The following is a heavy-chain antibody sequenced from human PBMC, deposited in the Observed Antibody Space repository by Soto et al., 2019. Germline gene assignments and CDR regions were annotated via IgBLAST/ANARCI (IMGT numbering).Heavy chain of an antibody. CDR1: GFTVSSNY. Sequence: VQLVESGGGLMQPGGSLRLSCAVSGFTVSSNYMSWVRQAPGKGLEWVSVIYSGGTTYYADSAKGRFTISRDISQITLYLQVNSLRAEDTALYYCARSAGSGWYLSRFDPWGQGTLVTVSS. J-gene: IGHJ5*02. V-gene: IGHV3-53*01. CDR3: ARSAGSGWYLSRFDP. D-gene: IGHD6-19*01. CDR2: IYSGGTT.